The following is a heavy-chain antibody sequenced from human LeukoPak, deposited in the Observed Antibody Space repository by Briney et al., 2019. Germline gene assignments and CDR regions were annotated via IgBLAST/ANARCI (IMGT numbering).Heavy chain of an antibody. CDR2: IIPIFGTA. CDR1: GGTFSSYA. Sequence: SVKVSCKASGGTFSSYAISWVRQAPGQGLEWMGGIIPIFGTANYAQKFQGRVTITTDESTSTAYMELSSLRSEDTAVYYCARDQVVGQLVLNWFDPWGQGTLVTVSS. CDR3: ARDQVVGQLVLNWFDP. D-gene: IGHD6-6*01. J-gene: IGHJ5*02. V-gene: IGHV1-69*05.